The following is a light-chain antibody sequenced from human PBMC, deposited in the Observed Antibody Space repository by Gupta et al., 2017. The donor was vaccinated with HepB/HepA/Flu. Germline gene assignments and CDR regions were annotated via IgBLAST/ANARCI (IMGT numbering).Light chain of an antibody. Sequence: DIQLTQSPSFLSASVGDRVTITCRASQDINSHFNWYQQKPGRAPKLLIYDTSTLQSGVPLRFSGSGSGTDFTLPISSLHPEDFATYYCQQFNSHPLTFGGGTKVEIK. CDR2: DTS. V-gene: IGKV1-9*01. CDR1: QDINSH. J-gene: IGKJ4*01. CDR3: QQFNSHPLT.